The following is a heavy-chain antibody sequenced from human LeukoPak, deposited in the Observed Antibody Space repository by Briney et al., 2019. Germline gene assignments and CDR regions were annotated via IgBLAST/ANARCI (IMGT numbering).Heavy chain of an antibody. J-gene: IGHJ5*02. V-gene: IGHV1-69*02. Sequence: ASVKVSCKASGGTFSSYTISWVRQAPGQGLEWMGRIIPILGIANYAQKFQGRVTITADKSTSTAYMELSSLRSEDTGVYYCARGGRYCSSTSCLGFWFDPWGQGTLVTVSS. CDR1: GGTFSSYT. CDR3: ARGGRYCSSTSCLGFWFDP. CDR2: IIPILGIA. D-gene: IGHD2-2*01.